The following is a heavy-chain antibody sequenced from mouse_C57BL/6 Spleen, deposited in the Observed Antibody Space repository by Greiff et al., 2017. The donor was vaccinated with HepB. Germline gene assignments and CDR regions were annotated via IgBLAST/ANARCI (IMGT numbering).Heavy chain of an antibody. CDR2: IDPSDSYT. V-gene: IGHV1-59*01. D-gene: IGHD1-1*01. Sequence: VQLQQSGAELVRPGTSVKLSCKASGYTFTSYWMHWVKQRPGQGLEWIGVIDPSDSYTNYNQKFKGKATLTVDTSSSTAYMQLSSLTSEDSAVYYCARTYGSSHWYFDVWGTGTTVTVSS. J-gene: IGHJ1*03. CDR1: GYTFTSYW. CDR3: ARTYGSSHWYFDV.